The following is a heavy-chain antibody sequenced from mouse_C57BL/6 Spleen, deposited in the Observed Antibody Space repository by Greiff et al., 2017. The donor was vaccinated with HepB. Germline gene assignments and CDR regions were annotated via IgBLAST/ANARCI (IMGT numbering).Heavy chain of an antibody. Sequence: QVQLKQPGAELVRPGASVKLSCKATGYTFTGYWIEWVKQRPGHGLEWIGEILPGSGSTNYNEKFKGKATFTADTSSNTAYMQLSSLTTEDSAIYYCARVAYYSNLYYFDYWGQGTTLTVSS. V-gene: IGHV1-9*01. CDR1: GYTFTGYW. CDR2: ILPGSGST. CDR3: ARVAYYSNLYYFDY. D-gene: IGHD2-5*01. J-gene: IGHJ2*01.